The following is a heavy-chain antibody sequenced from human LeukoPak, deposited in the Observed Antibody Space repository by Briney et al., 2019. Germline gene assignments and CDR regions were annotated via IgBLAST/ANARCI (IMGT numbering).Heavy chain of an antibody. CDR2: IKQDGSEK. CDR3: VGLGENY. Sequence: GGSLRLSCAASGFTFRRHWMSWARQALGKGLEWVANIKQDGSEKYYVDSVKGRFTISRDNAKNSLYLQMNSLRAEDTAVYYCVGLGENYWGQGTLVTVSS. J-gene: IGHJ4*02. V-gene: IGHV3-7*02. D-gene: IGHD3-10*01. CDR1: GFTFRRHW.